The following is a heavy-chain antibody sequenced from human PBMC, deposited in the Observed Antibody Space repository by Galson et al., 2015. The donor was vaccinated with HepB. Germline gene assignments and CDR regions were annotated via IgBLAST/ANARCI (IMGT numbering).Heavy chain of an antibody. J-gene: IGHJ3*02. V-gene: IGHV3-23*01. D-gene: IGHD3-9*01. Sequence: SLRLSCAASGFTFSSDAMSWVRQAPGKGLEWVSAISGSGGSTYYADSVKGRFTISRNNSKNTLYLQMNSLRAEDTAVYYCAKDPYYDILTGLDDAFDIWGQGTMVTVSS. CDR2: ISGSGGST. CDR1: GFTFSSDA. CDR3: AKDPYYDILTGLDDAFDI.